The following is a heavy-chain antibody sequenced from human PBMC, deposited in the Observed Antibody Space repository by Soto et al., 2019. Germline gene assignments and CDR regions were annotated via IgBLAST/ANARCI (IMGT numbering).Heavy chain of an antibody. D-gene: IGHD1-26*01. CDR2: TYYRSKWYN. V-gene: IGHV6-1*01. CDR3: AIAVGSREEYYYYGMDV. J-gene: IGHJ6*02. CDR1: GDSVSSNSAA. Sequence: SQTLSLTCAISGDSVSSNSAAWNWIRQSPSRGLEWLGRTYYRSKWYNDYAVSVKSRITINPDTSKNQFSLQLNSVTPEDTAVYYFAIAVGSREEYYYYGMDVWGQGTTVTVSS.